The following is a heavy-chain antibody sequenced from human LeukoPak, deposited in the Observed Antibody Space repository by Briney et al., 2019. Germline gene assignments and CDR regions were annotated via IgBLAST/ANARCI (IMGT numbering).Heavy chain of an antibody. J-gene: IGHJ6*04. CDR3: ARVAFGELWGMDV. V-gene: IGHV3-21*01. CDR1: GFTFSSYG. CDR2: ISSSSDYI. Sequence: GGTLRLSCAASGFTFSSYGMSWVRQAPGKGLEWVSSISSSSDYIYYADSVKGRFTISRDSATNSLYPQMNSLRAEDTAVYHCARVAFGELWGMDVWGKGTTVTISS. D-gene: IGHD3-10*01.